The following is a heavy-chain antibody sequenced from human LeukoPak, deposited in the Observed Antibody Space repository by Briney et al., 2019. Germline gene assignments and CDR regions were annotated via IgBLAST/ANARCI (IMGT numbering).Heavy chain of an antibody. J-gene: IGHJ4*02. V-gene: IGHV3-15*01. CDR1: GFTFSSYS. D-gene: IGHD3-16*01. CDR2: IKSKTDGGTT. Sequence: GGSLRLSCAASGFTFSSYSMNWVRQAPGKGLEWVGRIKSKTDGGTTDYAAPVKGRFTISRDDSKNTLYLQMNSLKTEDTTVYYCTTGLYYDYVWGSYGNRYYFDYWGQGTLVTVSS. CDR3: TTGLYYDYVWGSYGNRYYFDY.